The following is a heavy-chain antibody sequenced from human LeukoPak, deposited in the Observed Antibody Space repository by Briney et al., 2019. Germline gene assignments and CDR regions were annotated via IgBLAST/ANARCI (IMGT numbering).Heavy chain of an antibody. Sequence: PGGSLRLSCAASGFTFSSYGMHWVRQAPGKGLEWVAVISYDGSNKYYADSVKGRFTISRDNSKNTLYLQMNSLRAEDTAVYYCAKDLISGSYGGGAFDIWGQGTMVTVSS. V-gene: IGHV3-30*18. D-gene: IGHD1-26*01. CDR2: ISYDGSNK. CDR3: AKDLISGSYGGGAFDI. J-gene: IGHJ3*02. CDR1: GFTFSSYG.